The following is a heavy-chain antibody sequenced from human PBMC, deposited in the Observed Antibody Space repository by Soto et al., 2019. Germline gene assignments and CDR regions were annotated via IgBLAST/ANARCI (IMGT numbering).Heavy chain of an antibody. V-gene: IGHV2-5*02. Sequence: QITLKESGPTLVKPTQTLTLTCTFSGFSLSTSGVGVGWIRQPPGKALEWLALIYWDDDERYSPSLKSRLTITNDTSKTQVVLTMTNMDPVDTATYYCAHMNTTASLKYWGQGTLVTVSS. CDR1: GFSLSTSGVG. CDR3: AHMNTTASLKY. CDR2: IYWDDDE. D-gene: IGHD1-1*01. J-gene: IGHJ4*02.